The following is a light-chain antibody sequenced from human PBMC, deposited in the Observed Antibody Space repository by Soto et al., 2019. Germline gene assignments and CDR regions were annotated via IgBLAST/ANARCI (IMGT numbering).Light chain of an antibody. CDR3: CSYTTSNTLV. CDR1: SSDLGAYNS. V-gene: IGLV2-14*01. CDR2: DVT. J-gene: IGLJ1*01. Sequence: QSVLTQPASVSGSPGQSITISCTGTSSDLGAYNSVSWYRQDPGKAPKVMIYDVTNRPSGVSSRFSGSQSGNTASLTISGFQADDEADYYCCSYTTSNTLVFGTGTKDTDL.